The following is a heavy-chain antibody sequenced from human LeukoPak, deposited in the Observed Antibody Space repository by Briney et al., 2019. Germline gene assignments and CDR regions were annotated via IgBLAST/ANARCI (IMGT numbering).Heavy chain of an antibody. CDR3: AKDLRATRYYYMDV. Sequence: PGGSLRLSCAASGFTFSSYAMSWVRQAPGKGLEWVSAISGSGGSTYYADSVKARFTISRDNSKNTLYLQMNSLRAEDTAVYYCAKDLRATRYYYMDVWGKGTTVTVSS. CDR1: GFTFSSYA. J-gene: IGHJ6*03. D-gene: IGHD5-12*01. V-gene: IGHV3-23*01. CDR2: ISGSGGST.